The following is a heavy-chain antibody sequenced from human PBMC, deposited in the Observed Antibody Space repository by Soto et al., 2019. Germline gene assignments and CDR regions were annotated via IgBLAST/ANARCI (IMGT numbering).Heavy chain of an antibody. CDR1: GDSIISYY. CDR2: IYYSGST. V-gene: IGHV4-59*01. CDR3: VSSNWFDP. Sequence: SETLSLTCTVSGDSIISYYWSWILQPPGKGLEWIGYIYYSGSTNYNPSLKSRVTISVDTSKNQFSLKLSSVTAADTAVYYCVSSNWFDPWGQGTPVTVSS. J-gene: IGHJ5*02.